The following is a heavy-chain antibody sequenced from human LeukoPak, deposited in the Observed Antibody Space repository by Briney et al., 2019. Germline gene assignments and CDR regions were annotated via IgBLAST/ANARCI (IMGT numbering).Heavy chain of an antibody. V-gene: IGHV1-8*01. CDR2: MNPNSGNT. CDR3: ARVHYYGSGSYSTNYYYYGMDV. D-gene: IGHD3-10*01. CDR1: GYTFTSYD. J-gene: IGHJ6*02. Sequence: GASVKVSCKASGYTFTSYDINWVRQATGQGLEWMGWMNPNSGNTGYAQKFQGRVTMTRNTSISTAYMELSSLRSEDTAVYYCARVHYYGSGSYSTNYYYYGMDVWGQGTTVTVSS.